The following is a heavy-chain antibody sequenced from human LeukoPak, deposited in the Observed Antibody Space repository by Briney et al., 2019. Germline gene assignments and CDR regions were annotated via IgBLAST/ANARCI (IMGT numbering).Heavy chain of an antibody. Sequence: GGSLRLSCAASGFIFSSYSMNWVRQAPGKGLEWVSSISSSSTYIYYADSVKGRFTISRDNAKNSLYLQMNSLRAEDTAVYYCATDLKGYYYDSSVVDYWGQGTLVTVSS. V-gene: IGHV3-21*06. J-gene: IGHJ4*02. CDR3: ATDLKGYYYDSSVVDY. CDR1: GFIFSSYS. CDR2: ISSSSTYI. D-gene: IGHD3-22*01.